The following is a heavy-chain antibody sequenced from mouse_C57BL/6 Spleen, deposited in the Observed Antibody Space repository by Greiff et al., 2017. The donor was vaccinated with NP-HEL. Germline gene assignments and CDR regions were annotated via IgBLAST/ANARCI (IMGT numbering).Heavy chain of an antibody. J-gene: IGHJ1*03. D-gene: IGHD2-12*01. CDR1: GYTFTDYE. V-gene: IGHV1-15*01. CDR2: IDTETGGT. CDR3: TRPTTIALRYFDV. Sequence: VQVVESGAELVRPGASVTLSCKASGYTFTDYEMHWVKQTPVHGLEWIGAIDTETGGTAYNQKFKGKAIMTADKSSSTAYMALRSLTSEDSAVYYCTRPTTIALRYFDVWGTGTTVTVSS.